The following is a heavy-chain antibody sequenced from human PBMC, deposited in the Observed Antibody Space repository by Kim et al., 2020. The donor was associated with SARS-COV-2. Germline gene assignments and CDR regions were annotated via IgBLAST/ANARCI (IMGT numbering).Heavy chain of an antibody. V-gene: IGHV5-51*01. CDR2: IYPGDSDT. CDR3: ARHALWFGDVAPANFDY. D-gene: IGHD3-10*01. Sequence: GESLKISCKGSGYSFTSYWIGWVRQMPGKGLEWMGIIYPGDSDTRYSPSFQGQVTISADKSISTAYLQWSSLKASDTAMYYCARHALWFGDVAPANFDYWGQGTLVTVSS. J-gene: IGHJ4*02. CDR1: GYSFTSYW.